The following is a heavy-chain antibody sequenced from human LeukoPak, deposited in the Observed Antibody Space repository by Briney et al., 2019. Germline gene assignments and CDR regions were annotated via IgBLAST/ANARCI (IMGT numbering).Heavy chain of an antibody. Sequence: GGSLRLSCTVSGFTVSSNSMSWVRQAPGKGLEWVSFIYSSVTHYSDSVKGRFTISRDNSKNMVWLQMNSLRAEDTALYYCVCATLAWGQGTLVTVSS. CDR1: GFTVSSNS. CDR2: IYSSVT. CDR3: VCATLA. V-gene: IGHV3-66*03. J-gene: IGHJ5*02. D-gene: IGHD2/OR15-2a*01.